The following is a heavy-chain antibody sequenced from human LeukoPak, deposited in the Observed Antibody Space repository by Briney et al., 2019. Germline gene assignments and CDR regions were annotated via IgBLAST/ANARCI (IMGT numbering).Heavy chain of an antibody. D-gene: IGHD3-9*01. J-gene: IGHJ4*02. CDR2: ISSSSSTI. CDR3: ARDGILLYYDILTGSDY. Sequence: GGSLRLSCAASGFSFSRYSMNWVRQAPGKGLEWVSYISSSSSTIYYADSVKGRFTISRDNAKNSLYLQMNSLRDEDTAVYYCARDGILLYYDILTGSDYWGQGTLVSVSS. CDR1: GFSFSRYS. V-gene: IGHV3-48*02.